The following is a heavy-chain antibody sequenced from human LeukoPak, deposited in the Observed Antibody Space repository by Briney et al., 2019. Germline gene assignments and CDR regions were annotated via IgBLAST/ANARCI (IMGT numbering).Heavy chain of an antibody. CDR1: GDSVSSNGVA. J-gene: IGHJ4*02. D-gene: IGHD1-14*01. CDR2: TYYGSKWSN. Sequence: SQTLSLTCVISGDSVSSNGVAWNWVRQSPSRGLEWLGRTYYGSKWSNDYALSVKSRITINPDTSKDQFSLQLNSVTPEDTAVYYCTRGRNSAFDYWGQGTLVTVSS. CDR3: TRGRNSAFDY. V-gene: IGHV6-1*01.